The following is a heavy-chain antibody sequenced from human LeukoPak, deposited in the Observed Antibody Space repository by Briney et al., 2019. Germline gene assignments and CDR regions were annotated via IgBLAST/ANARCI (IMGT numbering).Heavy chain of an antibody. D-gene: IGHD1-26*01. CDR3: ARAPVGATRYFDY. Sequence: SQTLSLTCTVSGGSISSGDYYWSWIRQPPGKGLEWIGYIYYSGSTYYNPSLKSRVTISVDTSKNQFSLKLSSVTAADTAVYYCARAPVGATRYFDYWGQGPLVTVSS. J-gene: IGHJ4*02. CDR2: IYYSGST. V-gene: IGHV4-30-4*08. CDR1: GGSISSGDYY.